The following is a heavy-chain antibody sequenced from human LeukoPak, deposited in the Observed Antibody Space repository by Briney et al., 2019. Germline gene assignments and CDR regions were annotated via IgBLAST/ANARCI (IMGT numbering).Heavy chain of an antibody. J-gene: IGHJ6*02. V-gene: IGHV4-59*08. CDR2: IYYSGST. D-gene: IGHD4-17*01. CDR3: ARHLSDYGDYYYYGMDV. Sequence: SETLSHTCTVSGGSISSYYWSWIPQPPGKGREWIRYIYYSGSTNYSPSLKSRVIISVDTSKNQFSLKLSSVTAADTAVYYCARHLSDYGDYYYYGMDVWGQGTTVTVSS. CDR1: GGSISSYY.